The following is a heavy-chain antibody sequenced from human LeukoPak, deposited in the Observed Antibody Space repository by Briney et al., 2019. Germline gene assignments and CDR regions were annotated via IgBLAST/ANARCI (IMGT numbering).Heavy chain of an antibody. Sequence: PSETLSLTCTVSGGSISSYYWSWIRQPAGKGLEWIGRIYSSGSTNYNPSLKSRVTVSVDTSKNQFSLKLSSVTAADTAVYYCARDDGSRGYNWVDPWGQGTLVTVSS. CDR1: GGSISSYY. CDR3: ARDDGSRGYNWVDP. CDR2: IYSSGST. D-gene: IGHD5-24*01. J-gene: IGHJ5*02. V-gene: IGHV4-4*07.